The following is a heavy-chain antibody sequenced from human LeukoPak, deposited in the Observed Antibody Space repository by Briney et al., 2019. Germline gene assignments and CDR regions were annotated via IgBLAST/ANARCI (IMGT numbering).Heavy chain of an antibody. V-gene: IGHV3-30*04. CDR1: GFLFTSYA. CDR2: ISYDGSNE. Sequence: PGGSLRLSCAASGFLFTSYAIYWVRQAPGKGLEWVAVISYDGSNEYYGDSVKGRFTISRDNSKNTLHLQMNSLRVEDTAVYYCAREVRGLSTFEYWGQGTLVTVSS. CDR3: AREVRGLSTFEY. J-gene: IGHJ4*02.